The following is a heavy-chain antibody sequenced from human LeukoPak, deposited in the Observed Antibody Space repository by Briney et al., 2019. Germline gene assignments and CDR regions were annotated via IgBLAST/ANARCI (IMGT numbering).Heavy chain of an antibody. V-gene: IGHV3-23*01. CDR3: GKGDLGYCSSSSCNDY. Sequence: GGSLRLSCAASGFTFSRNAMSWVRQAPGKGLEWVSAISGSGGSTYYVDSVKGRFTISRDNSKNTLYLQMNSLRAEDTAVYYCGKGDLGYCSSSSCNDYWGQGTLVTVSS. CDR1: GFTFSRNA. D-gene: IGHD2-2*01. CDR2: ISGSGGST. J-gene: IGHJ4*02.